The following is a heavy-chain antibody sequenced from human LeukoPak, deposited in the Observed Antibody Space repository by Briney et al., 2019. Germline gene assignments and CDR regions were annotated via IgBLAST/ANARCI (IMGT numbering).Heavy chain of an antibody. CDR3: ARGDKQLWYFDY. V-gene: IGHV4-34*01. CDR1: GGSFSGYY. J-gene: IGHJ4*02. D-gene: IGHD5-18*01. CDR2: INHSGST. Sequence: SETLSLTCAVYGGSFSGYYWSWIRQPPGKGLEWIGEINHSGSTNYNPSLKSRATISVDTSKNQFSLKLSSVTAADTAVYYCARGDKQLWYFDYWGQGTLVTVSS.